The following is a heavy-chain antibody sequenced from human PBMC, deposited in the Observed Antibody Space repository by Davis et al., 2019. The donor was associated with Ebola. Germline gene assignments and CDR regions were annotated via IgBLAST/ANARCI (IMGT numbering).Heavy chain of an antibody. CDR2: IYYSGST. CDR1: GGSISGTYY. V-gene: IGHV4-61*01. CDR3: ARAHSSGWFFRMDY. D-gene: IGHD6-19*01. J-gene: IGHJ4*02. Sequence: SETLSLTCTVSGGSISGTYYWNWIRQPPGKGLEWIGYIYYSGSTNYNPSLKSRVTISVDTSKNQFSLKLSSVTAADTAVYYCARAHSSGWFFRMDYWGQGTLVTVSS.